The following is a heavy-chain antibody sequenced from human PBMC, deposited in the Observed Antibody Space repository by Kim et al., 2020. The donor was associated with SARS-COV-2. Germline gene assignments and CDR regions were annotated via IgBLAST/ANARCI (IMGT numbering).Heavy chain of an antibody. D-gene: IGHD3-22*01. V-gene: IGHV4-61*01. Sequence: SETLSLTCTVSGGSVSSGSYYWSWIRQPPGKGLEWIGYIYYSGSTNYNPSLKSRVTISVDTSKNQFSLKLSSVTAADTAVYYCARDWKYYYDSSGYYYLLSWFDPWGQGTLVTVSS. CDR2: IYYSGST. CDR1: GGSVSSGSYY. CDR3: ARDWKYYYDSSGYYYLLSWFDP. J-gene: IGHJ5*02.